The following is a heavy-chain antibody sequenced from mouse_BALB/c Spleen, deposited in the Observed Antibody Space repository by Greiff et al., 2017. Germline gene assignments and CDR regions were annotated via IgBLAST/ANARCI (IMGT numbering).Heavy chain of an antibody. CDR1: GFNIKDSY. J-gene: IGHJ3*01. CDR3: ARSQFLRSAWFAY. Sequence: VQLQQSGAELVKPGASVKLSCTASGFNIKDSYMHWVKQRPEQGLEWIGRIDPANGNTKYDPKFQGKATITADTSSNTAYLQLSSLTSEDTAVYYCARSQFLRSAWFAYWGQGTLVTVSA. D-gene: IGHD1-1*01. V-gene: IGHV14-3*02. CDR2: IDPANGNT.